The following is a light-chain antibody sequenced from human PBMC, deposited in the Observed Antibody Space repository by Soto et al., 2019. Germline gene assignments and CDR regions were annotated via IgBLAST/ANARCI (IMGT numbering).Light chain of an antibody. V-gene: IGKV3-11*01. CDR2: DAS. Sequence: ESVLTQSPATLYLSPGERATLSCRASPSVSNSLAWYQHKPGQAPRLLIYDASNRATGVPTRFSGSGSGTDFTLTITRLEPEDFAVFYCQQYGTSEIIFGQGTRLEIK. CDR1: PSVSNS. J-gene: IGKJ5*01. CDR3: QQYGTSEII.